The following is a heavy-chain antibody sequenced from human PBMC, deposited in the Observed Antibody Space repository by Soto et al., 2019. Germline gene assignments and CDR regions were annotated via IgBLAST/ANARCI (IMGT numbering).Heavy chain of an antibody. CDR3: ARDGRVSFYYYGMDV. V-gene: IGHV1-18*01. Sequence: QVLLVQSGAEVKRPGASVKVSCKASGYTFSNYGITWVRHAPGHGLEWLGWVTAFNGDTNYAQNVQGRVTLTTDTSTETAYMELRSLRPDDTAVYYCARDGRVSFYYYGMDVWGQGTTVIVSS. CDR2: VTAFNGDT. J-gene: IGHJ6*02. CDR1: GYTFSNYG.